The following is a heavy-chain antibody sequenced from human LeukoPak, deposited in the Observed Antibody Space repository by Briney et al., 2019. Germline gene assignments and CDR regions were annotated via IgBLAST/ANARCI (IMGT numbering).Heavy chain of an antibody. V-gene: IGHV3-49*03. CDR3: TKRLRITMVRGVSEGYFDY. D-gene: IGHD3-10*01. CDR1: GFTFDDYA. Sequence: GGSLRLSCTASGFTFDDYAMSWFRQAPGKGLEWVGFIRSKAYGGTTEYAASVKGRFTISRDDSRSIAYLQMNSLKTEDTAVYYCTKRLRITMVRGVSEGYFDYWGQGTLVTVSS. J-gene: IGHJ4*02. CDR2: IRSKAYGGTT.